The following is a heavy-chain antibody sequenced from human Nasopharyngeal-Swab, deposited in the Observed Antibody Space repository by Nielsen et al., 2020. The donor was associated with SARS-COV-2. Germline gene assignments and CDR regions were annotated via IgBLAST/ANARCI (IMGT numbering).Heavy chain of an antibody. J-gene: IGHJ4*02. V-gene: IGHV1-18*01. CDR1: GGTFSSYA. Sequence: ASVKVSCKASGGTFSSYAISWVRQAPGQGLEWMGWISAYNGNTNYAQKLQGRVTMTTDTSTSTAYMELRSLRSDDTAVYYCARKGSSSWYSYNDYWGQGTLVTVSS. CDR3: ARKGSSSWYSYNDY. CDR2: ISAYNGNT. D-gene: IGHD6-13*01.